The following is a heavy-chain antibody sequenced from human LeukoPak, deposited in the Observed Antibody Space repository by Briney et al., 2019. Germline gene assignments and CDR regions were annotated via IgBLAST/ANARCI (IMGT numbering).Heavy chain of an antibody. J-gene: IGHJ4*02. V-gene: IGHV3-23*01. CDR1: GFTFRNYA. D-gene: IGHD6-19*01. Sequence: GGSLRLSCAASGFTFRNYALSWVRQAPGKGLEWVSTVTASGDSTYYADSVKGRFTISRDNSKNTLYLQMNSLRAEDTAVYYCAKVVQLAGYSSGWYEGYWGQGTLVTVSS. CDR3: AKVVQLAGYSSGWYEGY. CDR2: VTASGDST.